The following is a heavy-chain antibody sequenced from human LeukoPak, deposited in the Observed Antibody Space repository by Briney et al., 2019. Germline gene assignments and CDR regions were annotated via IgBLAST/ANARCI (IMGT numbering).Heavy chain of an antibody. CDR3: ARRPYSSSWYYFDY. Sequence: GGSLRLSCTASGLTFSDYYMSWIRQAPGKGLEWVSYISSSGSSLFYADSVKCRFTISRDNAKNSLYLQMNSLRAEDTAVYYCARRPYSSSWYYFDYWGQGTLVTVSS. D-gene: IGHD6-13*01. CDR2: ISSSGSSL. J-gene: IGHJ4*02. CDR1: GLTFSDYY. V-gene: IGHV3-11*04.